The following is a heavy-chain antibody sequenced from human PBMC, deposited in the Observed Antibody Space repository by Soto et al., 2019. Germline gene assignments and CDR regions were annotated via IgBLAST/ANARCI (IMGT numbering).Heavy chain of an antibody. CDR2: INHSAST. J-gene: IGHJ2*01. CDR3: ARGSLDTVDSRRYSVRWYFDL. D-gene: IGHD3-22*01. CDR1: GGSFSAYY. V-gene: IGHV4-34*01. Sequence: SETLSLTCAVYGGSFSAYYWSWIRQPPGKGLEWIGEINHSASTSYNPSLKSRVTISVETSKSQFSLKLTSVTAADRAVYYCARGSLDTVDSRRYSVRWYFDLWGRGSLVT.